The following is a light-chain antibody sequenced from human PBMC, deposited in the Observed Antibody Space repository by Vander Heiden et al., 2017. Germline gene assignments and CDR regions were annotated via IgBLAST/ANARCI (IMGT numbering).Light chain of an antibody. CDR2: RNN. CDR3: AAWDDSLSGWL. Sequence: SVLTPPPSASGTALQRVTISCSGSSSNIGGNYVYWYQQFPGRAPKLLIYRNNQRPSGVPDRFSGSKSDTSASLAISGLRSEDEADYYCAAWDDSLSGWLFGGGTKLTVL. V-gene: IGLV1-47*01. CDR1: SSNIGGNY. J-gene: IGLJ3*02.